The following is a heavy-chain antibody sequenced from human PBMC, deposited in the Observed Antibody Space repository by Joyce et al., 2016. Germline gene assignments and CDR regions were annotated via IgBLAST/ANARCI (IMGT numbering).Heavy chain of an antibody. CDR3: ARLRRWSGPSDC. CDR1: GFTFSSYW. D-gene: IGHD4-23*01. V-gene: IGHV3-74*03. J-gene: IGHJ4*02. Sequence: EVQLVESGGGLVQPGGSLRLSCAASGFTFSSYWMYWVRKAPGKGLVWVSRINRDGRSTTYADSVKGRFTISRDNAKTTLYMQMNSLRAEDTAVYDCARLRRWSGPSDCWGQGTLVTVSS. CDR2: INRDGRST.